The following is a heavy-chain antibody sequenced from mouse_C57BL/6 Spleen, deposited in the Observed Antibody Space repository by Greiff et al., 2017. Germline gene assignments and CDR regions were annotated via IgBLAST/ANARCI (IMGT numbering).Heavy chain of an antibody. D-gene: IGHD2-5*01. CDR2: IDPETGGT. Sequence: QVQLQQSGAELVRPGASVTLSCKASGYTFTDYEMHWVKQTPVHGLEWIGAIDPETGGTAYNQKFKGKAILTADKSSSTAYMELRSLTSEDSAVYYCTRRGHSNYDYCDYWGQGTTLTVSS. CDR1: GYTFTDYE. J-gene: IGHJ2*01. CDR3: TRRGHSNYDYCDY. V-gene: IGHV1-15*01.